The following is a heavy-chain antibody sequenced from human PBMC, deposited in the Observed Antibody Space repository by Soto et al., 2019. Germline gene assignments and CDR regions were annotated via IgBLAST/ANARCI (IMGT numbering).Heavy chain of an antibody. Sequence: QVQLVQSGAEVKKPGSSVKVSCKASGGTFSSYAISWVRQAPGQGLEWMGGIIPIFGTANYAQKFQGGVTMTADESTSTGDMELSSLRSEETSVYYCARDRGNEGSCWAYYFDYWGQGTLVTVSS. CDR2: IIPIFGTA. V-gene: IGHV1-69*12. CDR3: ARDRGNEGSCWAYYFDY. CDR1: GGTFSSYA. D-gene: IGHD6-19*01. J-gene: IGHJ4*02.